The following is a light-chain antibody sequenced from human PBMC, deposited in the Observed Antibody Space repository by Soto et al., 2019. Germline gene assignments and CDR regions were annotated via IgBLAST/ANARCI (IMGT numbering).Light chain of an antibody. J-gene: IGLJ3*02. V-gene: IGLV3-21*01. CDR2: YDT. CDR1: DIGSES. CDR3: QGWESGGDRWV. Sequence: SSELTQPPSVSVAPGKTARITCGGNDIGSESVQWYQQRPGQAPVLVIYYDTYRPSGIPELFSGANSGDTATLTSSRVEAGDEAEYYGQGWESGGDRWVFGGGTKLTVL.